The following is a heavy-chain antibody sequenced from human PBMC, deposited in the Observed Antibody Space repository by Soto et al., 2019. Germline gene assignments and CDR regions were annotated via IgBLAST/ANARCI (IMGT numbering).Heavy chain of an antibody. CDR3: ARDEGGYDILTGYYKAHHFDY. J-gene: IGHJ4*02. CDR2: ISPHNFNT. V-gene: IGHV1-18*01. CDR1: GYTFTHFY. D-gene: IGHD3-9*01. Sequence: ASVKVSCKASGYTFTHFYITWVRQAPGQGLEWMGAISPHNFNTNYAQKFRGRVTLTTEKSTNAAYMDLRSLTSDDTAVYYCARDEGGYDILTGYYKAHHFDYWGQGVPVTVSS.